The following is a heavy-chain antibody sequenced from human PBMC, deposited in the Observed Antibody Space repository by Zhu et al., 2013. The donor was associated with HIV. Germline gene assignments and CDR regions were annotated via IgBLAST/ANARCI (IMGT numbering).Heavy chain of an antibody. CDR3: ARGDCSSDSCYAHLYYFDH. V-gene: IGHV1-2*02. Sequence: QVQLVQSGAEVKKPGASVTVSCRASGYTFNAYFIHWVRQAPGQGLEWMGWINPYSGATTYAPKFEGRVSMTRDTSLTTAYLGLSRLTSDDTAVYFCARGDCSSDSCYAHLYYFDHWGQGTLVTVSS. D-gene: IGHD2-15*01. CDR2: INPYSGAT. CDR1: GYTFNAYF. J-gene: IGHJ4*02.